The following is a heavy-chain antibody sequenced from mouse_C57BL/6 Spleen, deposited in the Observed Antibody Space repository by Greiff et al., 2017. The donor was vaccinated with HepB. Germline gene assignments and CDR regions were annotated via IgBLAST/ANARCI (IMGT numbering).Heavy chain of an antibody. CDR2: INPNNGGT. V-gene: IGHV1-26*01. Sequence: EVQLQQSGPELVKPGASVKLSCKASGYTFTDYYMNWVKQSHGKSLEWIGDINPNNGGTSYNQKFKGKATLTVDKSSSTAYMELRSLTSEDSAVYYCARGYYAWFAYWGQGTLVTVSA. CDR3: ARGYYAWFAY. D-gene: IGHD2-3*01. CDR1: GYTFTDYY. J-gene: IGHJ3*01.